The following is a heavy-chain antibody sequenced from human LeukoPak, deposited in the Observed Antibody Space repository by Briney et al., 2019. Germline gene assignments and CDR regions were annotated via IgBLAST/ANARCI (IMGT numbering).Heavy chain of an antibody. CDR1: GGSISSDY. Sequence: PSETLSLTCTVSGGSISSDYWNWIRQPPGKGLEWIGYIYTSGSTNYNPSLKSRVTISVDTSKNQFSLRLSSVTAADTAVYFCARSSGYTNNCPPLDYWGQGTLVTVSS. CDR2: IYTSGST. D-gene: IGHD2-2*02. CDR3: ARSSGYTNNCPPLDY. J-gene: IGHJ4*02. V-gene: IGHV4-4*09.